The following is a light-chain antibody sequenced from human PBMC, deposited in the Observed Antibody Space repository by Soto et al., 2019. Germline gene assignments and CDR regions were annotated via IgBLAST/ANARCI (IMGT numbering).Light chain of an antibody. CDR2: KAS. J-gene: IGKJ2*01. Sequence: DIQMTQSPSTLSASVRDRVTITCRASQSISNSLAWYQQRPGKAPKLFIYKASSLETGVPSRFSGSGSGTEFTLTISSLQPDDFATYYCQQYNSDWNTFGQGTKVDIK. V-gene: IGKV1-5*03. CDR3: QQYNSDWNT. CDR1: QSISNS.